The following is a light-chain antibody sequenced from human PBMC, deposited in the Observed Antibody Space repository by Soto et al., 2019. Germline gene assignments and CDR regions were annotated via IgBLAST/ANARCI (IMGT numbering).Light chain of an antibody. J-gene: IGKJ1*01. V-gene: IGKV3-15*01. CDR2: GAS. CDR1: QSVGSG. CDR3: QQYGSSPRT. Sequence: EIVMTQSPATLSVSPGERATLSCRASQSVGSGLSWYQQKPDQAPRLLIYGASTRATGIPARFSGSGSGTEFTLTISSLQSEDFAVYYCQQYGSSPRTFGQGTKVDIK.